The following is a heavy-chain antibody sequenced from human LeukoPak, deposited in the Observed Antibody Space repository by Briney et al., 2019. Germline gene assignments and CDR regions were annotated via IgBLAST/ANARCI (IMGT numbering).Heavy chain of an antibody. CDR3: ARGGYNWNLFAQDYYYYMDV. CDR2: INPNSGGT. Sequence: GASVKVSCKASGYTFTGYYMHWVRQAPGQGLEWMGWINPNSGGTNYAQKFQGRVTMTRDTSISTAYMELSRLRSDDTAVYYCARGGYNWNLFAQDYYYYMDVWGKGTTVTVSS. D-gene: IGHD1-7*01. J-gene: IGHJ6*03. V-gene: IGHV1-2*02. CDR1: GYTFTGYY.